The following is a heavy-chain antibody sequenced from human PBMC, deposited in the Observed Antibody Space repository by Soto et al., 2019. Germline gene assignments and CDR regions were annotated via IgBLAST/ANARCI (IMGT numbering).Heavy chain of an antibody. CDR3: ARDQPGYSYGYGLGY. CDR2: ISSSSSYI. D-gene: IGHD5-18*01. V-gene: IGHV3-21*01. J-gene: IGHJ4*02. CDR1: CFPFFSYS. Sequence: GGSLNLSCAPHCFPFFSYSMKWVRQAPGKGLEWVSSISSSSSYIYYADSVKGRFTISRDNAKNSLYLQMNSLRAEDTAVYYCARDQPGYSYGYGLGYWGQGP.